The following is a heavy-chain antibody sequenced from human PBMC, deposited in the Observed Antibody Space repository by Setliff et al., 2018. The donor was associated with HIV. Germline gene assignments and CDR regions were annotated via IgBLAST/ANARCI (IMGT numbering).Heavy chain of an antibody. V-gene: IGHV3-48*01. CDR3: ARGSWAGYESGGYYHFDF. D-gene: IGHD3-22*01. CDR2: IDYRTNIA. J-gene: IGHJ4*02. Sequence: GGSLRLSCATSGFTFKNYRMNWVRQTPGKGLEWVGDIDYRTNIASYADAVRGRFTISRDNADNSLFLQMNGLGAEDTALYFCARGSWAGYESGGYYHFDFWGQGTLVTVSS. CDR1: GFTFKNYR.